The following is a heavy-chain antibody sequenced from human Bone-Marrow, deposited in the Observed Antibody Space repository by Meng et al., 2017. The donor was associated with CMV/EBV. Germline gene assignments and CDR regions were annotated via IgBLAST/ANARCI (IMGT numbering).Heavy chain of an antibody. CDR2: ISWNSGSI. CDR3: AKDTATIFGVVIIPYGMDV. D-gene: IGHD3-3*01. J-gene: IGHJ6*02. V-gene: IGHV3-9*01. Sequence: SLKISCAASGFTFSSYWMHWVRQAPGKGLEWVSGISWNSGSIGYADSVKGRFTISRDNAKNSLYLQMNSLRAEDTALYYCAKDTATIFGVVIIPYGMDVWGQGTTVTVSS. CDR1: GFTFSSYW.